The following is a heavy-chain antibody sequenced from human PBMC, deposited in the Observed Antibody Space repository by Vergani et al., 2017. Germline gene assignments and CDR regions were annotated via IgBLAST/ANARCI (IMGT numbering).Heavy chain of an antibody. CDR3: GSVADFYGLESRLLDL. V-gene: IGHV4-59*01. J-gene: IGHJ5*02. CDR2: MYHSGST. CDR1: GGSMSGYY. Sequence: QVKLQESGPGLVKPSETLSLTCSVSGGSMSGYYWSWIRQPPGKELEWIGYMYHSGSTNYNPSLETRVTISGDTSKNQFSLKLNSVTAADTAVYYCGSVADFYGLESRLLDLWGQGILVTVSS. D-gene: IGHD3-10*01.